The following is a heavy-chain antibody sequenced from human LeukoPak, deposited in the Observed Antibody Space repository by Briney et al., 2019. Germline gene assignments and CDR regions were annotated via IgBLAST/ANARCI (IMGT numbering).Heavy chain of an antibody. CDR3: ARVDTIYSSSSEWDFDY. CDR1: GYTFTSYY. D-gene: IGHD6-6*01. V-gene: IGHV1-46*01. J-gene: IGHJ4*02. CDR2: INPSGGST. Sequence: ASVKLSCKASGYTFTSYYMHWVRQAPGQGLEWMGIINPSGGSTSYAQKFQGRVTMTRDTSTSTVYMELSSLRSEDTAVYYCARVDTIYSSSSEWDFDYWGQGTLVTVSS.